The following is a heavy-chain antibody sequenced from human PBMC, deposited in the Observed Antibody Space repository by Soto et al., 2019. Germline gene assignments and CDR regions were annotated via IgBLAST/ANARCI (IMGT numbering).Heavy chain of an antibody. CDR1: GYTFTSCY. V-gene: IGHV1-46*01. J-gene: IGHJ5*02. CDR3: ARGRLIYSNTGNWFDP. CDR2: INPSGGST. Sequence: ASVKVSCEASGYTFTSCYMHWVRQAPGQGLEWMGIINPSGGSTSYAQKFQGRVTMTRDTSTSTVYMELSSLRSEDTAVYYCARGRLIYSNTGNWFDPWGQGTLVTVSS. D-gene: IGHD4-4*01.